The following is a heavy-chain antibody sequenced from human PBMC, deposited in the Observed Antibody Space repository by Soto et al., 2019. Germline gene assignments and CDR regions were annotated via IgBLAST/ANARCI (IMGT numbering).Heavy chain of an antibody. V-gene: IGHV3-30*18. J-gene: IGHJ4*02. CDR1: GFTFSSYV. Sequence: QVQLVESGGGVVQPGRSLRLSCAASGFTFSSYVMHWVRQAPGKGLEWVAVISYDGSNQWYADSVKGRFTISRDNFKNRLSLEMNSLRAEDATVYDCAQDGCDDCMLTTNINYWGQGTLVTVSS. CDR3: AQDGCDDCMLTTNINY. CDR2: ISYDGSNQ. D-gene: IGHD4-17*01.